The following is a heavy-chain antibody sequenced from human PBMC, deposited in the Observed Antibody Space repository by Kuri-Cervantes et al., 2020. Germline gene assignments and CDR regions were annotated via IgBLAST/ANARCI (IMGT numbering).Heavy chain of an antibody. J-gene: IGHJ6*03. CDR1: GFTFSDHY. CDR3: ARMSYSSSSGDYYYYMDV. V-gene: IGHV3-20*04. D-gene: IGHD6-6*01. Sequence: LSLTCAASGFTFSDHYMDWVRQAPGKGLEWVSGINWNGGSTGYADAVKGLFTISRDYAKNSLYLQMNSLRAEDTALYYCARMSYSSSSGDYYYYMDVWGKGTTVTVSS. CDR2: INWNGGST.